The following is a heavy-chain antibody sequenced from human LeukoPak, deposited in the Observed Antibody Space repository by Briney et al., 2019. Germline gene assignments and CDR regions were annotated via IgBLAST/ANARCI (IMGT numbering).Heavy chain of an antibody. J-gene: IGHJ4*02. D-gene: IGHD6-19*01. CDR1: GFTFSSYA. CDR3: AKDRAYSSGWYDY. Sequence: GGSLRLSCAASGFTFSSYAMSWVRQAPGKGLEWVSAISGSGGSTYYADSVRGRFTISRDNSKNTLYLQMNSLRAEDTAVYYCAKDRAYSSGWYDYWGQGTLVTVSS. V-gene: IGHV3-23*01. CDR2: ISGSGGST.